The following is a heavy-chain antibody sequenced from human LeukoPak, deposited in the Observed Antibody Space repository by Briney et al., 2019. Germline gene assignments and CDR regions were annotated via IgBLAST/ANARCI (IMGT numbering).Heavy chain of an antibody. D-gene: IGHD1-26*01. V-gene: IGHV4-34*01. J-gene: IGHJ5*02. CDR2: INHSGST. CDR1: GGSFSGYY. Sequence: SETLSLTCAVYGGSFSGYYWSWIRQPPGKGLEWIGEINHSGSTNYNPSLKSRVTISVDTSKNQFSLKLSSVTAADTAVYYCARRRIVGATINWFDPWGQGALVTVSS. CDR3: ARRRIVGATINWFDP.